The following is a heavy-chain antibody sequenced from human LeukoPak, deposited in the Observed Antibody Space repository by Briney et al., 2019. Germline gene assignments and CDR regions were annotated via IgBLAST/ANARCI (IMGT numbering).Heavy chain of an antibody. V-gene: IGHV1-69*05. CDR2: IIPAFGVV. Sequence: SVKVSCKASGGTFSDYAISWVRQAPGQALEWMGRIIPAFGVVDYAQSFHGRVTITTDESTSTAYMDLTSLRSEDTAVYYCARNAYDFDYWGQGTLVTVSS. J-gene: IGHJ4*02. CDR3: ARNAYDFDY. CDR1: GGTFSDYA. D-gene: IGHD2-2*01.